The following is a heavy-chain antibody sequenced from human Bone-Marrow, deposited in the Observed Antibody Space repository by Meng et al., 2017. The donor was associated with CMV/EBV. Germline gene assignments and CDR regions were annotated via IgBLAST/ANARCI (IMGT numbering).Heavy chain of an antibody. CDR3: ATVVALTTVPTRDYVAPYKWFDP. D-gene: IGHD4-11*01. J-gene: IGHJ5*02. CDR2: FDPEDGET. CDR1: GYTLTELS. V-gene: IGHV1-24*01. Sequence: ASVKVSCKVSGYTLTELSMHWVRQAPGKGLEWMGGFDPEDGETIYAQKFQGRVTMTEDTSTDTAYMELSSLRSEDTAVYYCATVVALTTVPTRDYVAPYKWFDPWGQGTLVTVSS.